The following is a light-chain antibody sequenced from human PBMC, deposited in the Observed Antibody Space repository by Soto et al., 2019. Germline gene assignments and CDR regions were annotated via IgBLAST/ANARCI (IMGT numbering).Light chain of an antibody. J-gene: IGLJ1*01. CDR2: EVS. CDR1: SSDVGGYNY. Sequence: VLTQPASVSGSPGQSITISCTGTSSDVGGYNYVSWYQQHPGKAPKLMIYEVSDRPSGVSNRFSGSKSGNTASLTISGLQAEDEADYYCSSYASSSTYVFGTGTKVTVL. V-gene: IGLV2-14*01. CDR3: SSYASSSTYV.